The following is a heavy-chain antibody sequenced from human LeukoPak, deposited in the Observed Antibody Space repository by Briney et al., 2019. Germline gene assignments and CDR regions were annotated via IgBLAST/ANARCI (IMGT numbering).Heavy chain of an antibody. J-gene: IGHJ4*02. D-gene: IGHD3-9*01. Sequence: SETLSLTCTVSGYSIDSVYYWGWIRQPPGKGLEWIGSIYHSGSTYYNPSLKSRVTISVDTSKNQFSLKLSSVTAADTAVYYCARGDFDWLLFPYWGQGTLVTVSS. V-gene: IGHV4-38-2*02. CDR3: ARGDFDWLLFPY. CDR2: IYHSGST. CDR1: GYSIDSVYY.